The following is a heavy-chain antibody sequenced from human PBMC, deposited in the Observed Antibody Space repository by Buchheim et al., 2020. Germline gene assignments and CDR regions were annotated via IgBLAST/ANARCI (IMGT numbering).Heavy chain of an antibody. D-gene: IGHD2-15*01. CDR1: GFTFSSYG. CDR2: ISSSSSYV. J-gene: IGHJ4*02. V-gene: IGHV3-21*01. CDR3: ARGGSEIAFDY. Sequence: VQLVESGGGVVQPGRSLRLSCAASGFTFSSYGMNWVRQAPGKGLEWVSSISSSSSYVYYADSVKGRFTISRDNAKKSLYLQMNSLRAEDTAVYYCARGGSEIAFDYWGQGTL.